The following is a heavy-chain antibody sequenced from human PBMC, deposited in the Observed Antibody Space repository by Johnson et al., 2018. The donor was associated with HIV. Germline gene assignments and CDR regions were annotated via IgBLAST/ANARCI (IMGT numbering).Heavy chain of an antibody. CDR3: TTRVTVVIISSDAFDI. V-gene: IGHV3-48*04. J-gene: IGHJ3*02. CDR1: GFTFSSYA. D-gene: IGHD3-3*01. CDR2: ITSSGRTT. Sequence: VQLVESGGGVVQPGRSLRLSCAASGFTFSSYAMHWVRQAPGKGLEWVSYITSSGRTTYYADSVKGRFTISRDNAKNALYLQMNSLKTEDTAVYYCTTRVTVVIISSDAFDIWGQGTMVTVSS.